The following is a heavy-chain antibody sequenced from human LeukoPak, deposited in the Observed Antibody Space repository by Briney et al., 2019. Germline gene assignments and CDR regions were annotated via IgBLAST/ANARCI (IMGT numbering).Heavy chain of an antibody. D-gene: IGHD5-12*01. CDR1: GFTFRSYA. CDR3: ASGYSRAAFYI. CDR2: IRYDGSDK. J-gene: IGHJ3*02. Sequence: PGGSLRLSCAASGFTFRSYALHWVRQAAGKGLEWVTFIRYDGSDKYYADSVKGRFTISRDNSKNTLYLQMSILRAGDTAFYYCASGYSRAAFYIWGQGTMVTVSS. V-gene: IGHV3-30*02.